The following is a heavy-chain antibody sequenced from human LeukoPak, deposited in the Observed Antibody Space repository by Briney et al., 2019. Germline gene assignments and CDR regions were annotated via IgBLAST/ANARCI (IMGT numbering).Heavy chain of an antibody. J-gene: IGHJ3*02. CDR2: IKQDGSER. Sequence: GGSLRLSCAASTFTFSSTYWMSWVRQAPGKGLEWVATIKQDGSERYYVDSVKGRFTISRDNAKNSLYLQMNSLRAEDTAVYYCAKDHLEVAGTNDAFDIWGQGTMVTVSS. CDR1: TFTFSSTYW. V-gene: IGHV3-7*03. D-gene: IGHD6-19*01. CDR3: AKDHLEVAGTNDAFDI.